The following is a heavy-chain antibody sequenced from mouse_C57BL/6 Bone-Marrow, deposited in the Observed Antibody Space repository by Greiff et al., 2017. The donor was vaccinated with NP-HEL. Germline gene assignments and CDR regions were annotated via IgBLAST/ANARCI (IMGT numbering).Heavy chain of an antibody. J-gene: IGHJ2*01. V-gene: IGHV5-6*01. CDR1: GFTFSSYG. D-gene: IGHD2-5*01. CDR3: ARPLTIGTTH. CDR2: ISSGGSYT. Sequence: EVMLVESGGDLVKPGGSLKLSCAASGFTFSSYGMSWVRQTPDKRLEWVATISSGGSYTYYPDSVKGRFTISRDNAKNTRYLQMSSLKSEDTAMYYCARPLTIGTTHWGQGTTLTVSS.